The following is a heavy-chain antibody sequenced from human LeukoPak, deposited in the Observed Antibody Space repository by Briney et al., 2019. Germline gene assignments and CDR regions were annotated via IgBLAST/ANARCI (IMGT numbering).Heavy chain of an antibody. V-gene: IGHV4-34*01. CDR3: ARRLSSGWYRYFDY. Sequence: SETLSLTCAVYGGSFSGYYWSWIRQPPGKGLEWIGEINHSGSTNYNPSLKSRVTISVDTSKSQFSLKLSSVTAADTAVYYCARRLSSGWYRYFDYWGQGTLVTVSS. CDR2: INHSGST. CDR1: GGSFSGYY. J-gene: IGHJ4*02. D-gene: IGHD6-19*01.